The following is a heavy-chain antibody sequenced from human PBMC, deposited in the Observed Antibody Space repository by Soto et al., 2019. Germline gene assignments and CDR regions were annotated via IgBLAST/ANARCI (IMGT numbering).Heavy chain of an antibody. Sequence: TSETLSLTCTVSGGSVSSGNYYWSWIRQPPGKGLGWIGYFYYTGSTNYNPSLKSRVTISIDASKNQFPLRLSSVTAADTAVYYCARSMHYSDGSNYSPFDYWGQGTLVTVSS. D-gene: IGHD3-22*01. CDR3: ARSMHYSDGSNYSPFDY. CDR2: FYYTGST. CDR1: GGSVSSGNYY. J-gene: IGHJ4*02. V-gene: IGHV4-61*01.